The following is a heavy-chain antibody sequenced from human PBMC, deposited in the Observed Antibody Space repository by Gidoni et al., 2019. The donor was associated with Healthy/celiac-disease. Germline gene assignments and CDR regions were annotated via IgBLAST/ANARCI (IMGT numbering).Heavy chain of an antibody. CDR3: ARDSEAYCGGDCYSVGRTEVYFQH. CDR2: IVPIFGTA. CDR1: GGTLSSYA. J-gene: IGHJ1*01. D-gene: IGHD2-21*02. V-gene: IGHV1-69*01. Sequence: QVQLVQSGAAVKKPGSSVTVSCKASGGTLSSYAISWVRQAPGQGLEWMGGIVPIFGTANYAQKFQGRVTITADESTSTAYMELSSLRSEDTAVYYCARDSEAYCGGDCYSVGRTEVYFQHWGQGTLVTVSS.